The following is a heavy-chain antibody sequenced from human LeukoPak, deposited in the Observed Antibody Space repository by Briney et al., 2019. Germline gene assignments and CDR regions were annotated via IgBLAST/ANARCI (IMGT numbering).Heavy chain of an antibody. Sequence: SETLSLTCAVSGYSISSGYYWGWIRQPPGKGLEWIGSMYHNRGTYYNPSLKSRVTISMDTSKNQFSLRLSSVTAADTAVYYCASYYASGVSAYDYFGMDVWGKGTTVAVSS. J-gene: IGHJ6*04. CDR1: GYSISSGYY. CDR2: MYHNRGT. CDR3: ASYYASGVSAYDYFGMDV. V-gene: IGHV4-38-2*01. D-gene: IGHD3-10*01.